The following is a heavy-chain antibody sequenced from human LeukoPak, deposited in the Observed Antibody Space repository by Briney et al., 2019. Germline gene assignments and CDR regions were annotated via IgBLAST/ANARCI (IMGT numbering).Heavy chain of an antibody. D-gene: IGHD1-26*01. J-gene: IGHJ4*02. V-gene: IGHV3-23*01. CDR1: GFTFSDYA. Sequence: GGSLRLSCAASGFTFSDYAMTWVRQAPGKGLEWVATISGSGGMTYYADSVKGRFTVSGDNSKNTLYLQMSSLTAADTAVYYCAKDRSIGTYYTFDHWGQGTLVTVS. CDR3: AKDRSIGTYYTFDH. CDR2: ISGSGGMT.